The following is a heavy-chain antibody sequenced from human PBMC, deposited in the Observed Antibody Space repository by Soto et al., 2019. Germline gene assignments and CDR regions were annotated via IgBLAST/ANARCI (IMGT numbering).Heavy chain of an antibody. CDR1: GFTFSSFG. D-gene: IGHD2-15*01. V-gene: IGHV3-30*18. Sequence: PGGSLGLSCAASGFTFSSFGMHWVRQAPGKRLEWVAVISYDGRKKYYADSMKGRFTISRDNSKNTLYLQMNNLRAEDTAMYYCAKDEVLVEVVARDYYGMDVWGQGTTVTVSS. CDR3: AKDEVLVEVVARDYYGMDV. CDR2: ISYDGRKK. J-gene: IGHJ6*02.